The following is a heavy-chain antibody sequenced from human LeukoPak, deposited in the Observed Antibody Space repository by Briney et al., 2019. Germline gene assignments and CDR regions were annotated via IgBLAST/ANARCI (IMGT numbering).Heavy chain of an antibody. Sequence: SETLSLTCTVSGASISGTSYYWTWTRHHPGEGLEWLGFIHFSGTIYYNPSLSRRLIISADTSKNQMSLKLSSVTAAATAVYYCAAGGDTAKGGKYWGQGTQVTVSS. J-gene: IGHJ4*02. V-gene: IGHV4-31*03. CDR3: AAGGDTAKGGKY. D-gene: IGHD5-18*01. CDR2: IHFSGTI. CDR1: GASISGTSYY.